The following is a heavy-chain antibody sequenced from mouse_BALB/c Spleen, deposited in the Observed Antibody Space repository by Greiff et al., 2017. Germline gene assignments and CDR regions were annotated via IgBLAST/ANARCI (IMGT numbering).Heavy chain of an antibody. CDR1: GYTFTSYY. CDR3: TRYYGYGFAY. Sequence: VQLQQSGAELVKPGASVKLSCKASGYTFTSYYMYWVKQRPGQGLEWIGEINPINGGTNFNEKFKSKATLTVDKSSSTAYMQLSSLTSEDSAVYYCTRYYGYGFAYWGQGTLVTVSA. CDR2: INPINGGT. J-gene: IGHJ3*01. V-gene: IGHV1S81*02. D-gene: IGHD1-2*01.